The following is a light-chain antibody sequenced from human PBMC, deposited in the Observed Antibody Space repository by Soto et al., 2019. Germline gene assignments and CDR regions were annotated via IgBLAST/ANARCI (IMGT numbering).Light chain of an antibody. CDR2: GNS. J-gene: IGLJ2*01. V-gene: IGLV1-40*01. Sequence: QSVLTQPPSVSGAPGQRVTISCTGSSSNIWAGYDVHWYQQLPGTAPKLLIYGNSNRPSGVPDRFSGSKSGTSASLAITGLQAEDEADYYCQSYASSLSGSVVGGGTKLAV. CDR3: QSYASSLSGSV. CDR1: SSNIWAGYD.